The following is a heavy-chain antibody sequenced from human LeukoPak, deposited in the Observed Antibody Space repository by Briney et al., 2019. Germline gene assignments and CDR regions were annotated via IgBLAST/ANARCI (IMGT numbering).Heavy chain of an antibody. J-gene: IGHJ1*01. CDR1: GFIFSNYG. CDR3: AKEPTSYSSGWYFHH. Sequence: TGGSLRLSCAASGFIFSNYGMHWVRQAPGKGLERVAVISHDGRTEFYADSVKGRFTISRDNSKNTLDLQMFSLRAEDTAVYYCAKEPTSYSSGWYFHHWGQGTLVTVSS. CDR2: ISHDGRTE. D-gene: IGHD6-25*01. V-gene: IGHV3-30*18.